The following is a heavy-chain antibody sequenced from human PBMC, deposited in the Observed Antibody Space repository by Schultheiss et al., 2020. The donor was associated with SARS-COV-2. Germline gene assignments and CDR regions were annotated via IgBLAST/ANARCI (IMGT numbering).Heavy chain of an antibody. CDR3: ARTYNWFDP. V-gene: IGHV4-59*12. J-gene: IGHJ5*02. CDR2: IHYSGNT. CDR1: GGSISSYY. Sequence: SETLSLTCTVSGGSISSYYWSWIRQPPGKGLEWIGFIHYSGNTNYNPSLKSRVTMSVDMSRNQFSLKLSSVTAADTAVYYCARTYNWFDPWGQGTLVTVSS.